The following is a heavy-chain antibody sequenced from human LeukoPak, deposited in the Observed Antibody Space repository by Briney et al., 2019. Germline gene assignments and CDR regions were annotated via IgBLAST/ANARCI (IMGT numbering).Heavy chain of an antibody. V-gene: IGHV4-39*01. CDR3: ARHVSTSSCGADCYSGGLDV. D-gene: IGHD2-21*02. CDR1: GGSINNYY. Sequence: SEILSLTCTVAGGSINNYYWAWIPQHPRKGPEWSGSIYYSGSTYYYPSLKSRVTISVDTSKNQFSLKLSSVTAADTAVYYCARHVSTSSCGADCYSGGLDVWGQGTTVTVSS. J-gene: IGHJ6*02. CDR2: IYYSGST.